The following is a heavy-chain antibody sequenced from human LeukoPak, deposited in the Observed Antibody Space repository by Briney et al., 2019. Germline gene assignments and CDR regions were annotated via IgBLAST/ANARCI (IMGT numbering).Heavy chain of an antibody. CDR3: ARAPRITMIVVVIRRYYFDY. V-gene: IGHV1-8*01. D-gene: IGHD3-22*01. CDR2: MNPNSGNT. CDR1: AYTFTSYD. J-gene: IGHJ4*02. Sequence: ASVTVSCKASAYTFTSYDINWVRQAPGQGLEWMGWMNPNSGNTGYAQKFQGRVTMTRNTSISTAYMELSSLRSEDTAVYYCARAPRITMIVVVIRRYYFDYWGQGTLVTVSS.